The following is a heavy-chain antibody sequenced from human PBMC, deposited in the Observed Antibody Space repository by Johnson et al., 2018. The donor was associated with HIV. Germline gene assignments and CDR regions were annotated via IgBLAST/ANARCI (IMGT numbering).Heavy chain of an antibody. J-gene: IGHJ3*02. Sequence: QVQLVESGGGVVQPGRSLRLSCAASGFTFSNYAMHWVRQAPGKGLEWVAFIRYDGSNKYYADSVKGRFTISRDNSKNTLYLQMNSLRAEDTAVYYCAKDFWPVGARGAFDIWGQGTMVTVSS. CDR2: IRYDGSNK. CDR3: AKDFWPVGARGAFDI. CDR1: GFTFSNYA. V-gene: IGHV3-30*02. D-gene: IGHD1-26*01.